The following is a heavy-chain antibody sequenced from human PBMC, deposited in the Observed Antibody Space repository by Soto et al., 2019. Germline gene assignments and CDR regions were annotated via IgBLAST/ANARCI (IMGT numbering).Heavy chain of an antibody. J-gene: IGHJ6*03. Sequence: QLQLQESGPGLVKPSETLSLTCTVSGGSISSSSYYWGWIRQPPGKGLEWIGSIYYSGSTYYNPSLKSRVTISVDTSKNQFSLKLSSVTAADTAVYYCARHVSIAAAGTPYYYYYYMDVWGKGTTVTVSS. D-gene: IGHD6-13*01. CDR3: ARHVSIAAAGTPYYYYYYMDV. CDR1: GGSISSSSYY. CDR2: IYYSGST. V-gene: IGHV4-39*01.